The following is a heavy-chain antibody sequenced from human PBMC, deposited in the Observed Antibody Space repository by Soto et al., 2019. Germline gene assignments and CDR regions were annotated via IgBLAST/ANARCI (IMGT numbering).Heavy chain of an antibody. D-gene: IGHD3-22*01. CDR1: GFDVSNTD. CDR2: IYSGGYT. CDR3: AREAIIVIAAPDYSFDY. J-gene: IGHJ4*02. V-gene: IGHV3-66*01. Sequence: EVQLVESGGDLVQRGGSLRLSCAASGFDVSNTDMSWVRQAPGKGLEWVSVIYSGGYTNYTDSVNGRFIVSRDSPKNTLDLQMDSLRAEDTTVYSCAREAIIVIAAPDYSFDYLGQGTLVTVSS.